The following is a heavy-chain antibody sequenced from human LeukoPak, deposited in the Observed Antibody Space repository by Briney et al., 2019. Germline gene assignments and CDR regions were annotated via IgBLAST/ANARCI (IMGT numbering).Heavy chain of an antibody. CDR2: ISGSGTYT. V-gene: IGHV3-21*01. CDR1: GFTFSTYS. D-gene: IGHD6-6*01. CDR3: ARDLRHISSAESNSY. Sequence: GGSLRLSCAASGFTFSTYSMNWVRQAPGRGLEWVSSISGSGTYTSYADSVKGRFGISRDNAKNSLDLQMNSLRVEDTAVYYCARDLRHISSAESNSYWGQGTLVTVSS. J-gene: IGHJ4*02.